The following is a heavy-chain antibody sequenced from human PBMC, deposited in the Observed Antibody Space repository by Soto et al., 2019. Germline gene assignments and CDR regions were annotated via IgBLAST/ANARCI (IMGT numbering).Heavy chain of an antibody. D-gene: IGHD3-16*01. CDR2: IDTDGSTT. CDR1: GFTFRKYW. V-gene: IGHV3-74*01. J-gene: IGHJ6*02. CDR3: ARVLNPFYGLDV. Sequence: EVQLVESGGGLVQPGGSLRLSCSASGFTFRKYWMHWFRQVPGKGLVWVSRIDTDGSTTNYADSVKGRFTISRDNAKNTLYLQMTSLRAEDTAVYYCARVLNPFYGLDVWGQGTTVTVSS.